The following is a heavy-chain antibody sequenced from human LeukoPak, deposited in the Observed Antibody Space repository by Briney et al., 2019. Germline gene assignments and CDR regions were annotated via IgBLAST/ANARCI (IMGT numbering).Heavy chain of an antibody. CDR1: GFSLSSHA. CDR2: ISYDGSNK. D-gene: IGHD2-2*01. J-gene: IGHJ6*02. CDR3: ARRKARYCSSTSCYADYYYGMDV. Sequence: PGGSLRLSCVAFGFSLSSHAMHWVRQAPGKGLEWVAVISYDGSNKYYADSVKGRFTISRDNSKNTLYLQMNSLRAEDTAVYYCARRKARYCSSTSCYADYYYGMDVWGQGATVTVSS. V-gene: IGHV3-30-3*01.